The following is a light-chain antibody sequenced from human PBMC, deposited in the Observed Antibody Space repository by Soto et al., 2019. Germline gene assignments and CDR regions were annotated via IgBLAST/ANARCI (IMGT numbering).Light chain of an antibody. J-gene: IGLJ1*01. CDR1: SSDVGGYNY. V-gene: IGLV2-11*01. CDR3: CSYAGSAYV. CDR2: DVS. Sequence: QSVLTQPGSVSGSPGQSVTISCTGTSSDVGGYNYVSWYQQHPGKAPKLMIYDVSKRPSGVPDRFSGSKSGNTASLTISGLQAEDEADYYCCSYAGSAYVFGTGTKVTVL.